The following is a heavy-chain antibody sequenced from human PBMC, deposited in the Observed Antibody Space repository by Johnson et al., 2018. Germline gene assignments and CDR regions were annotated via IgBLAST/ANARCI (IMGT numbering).Heavy chain of an antibody. D-gene: IGHD3-22*01. Sequence: EVQLVQSGGGLVKPGGSLRLSCAASGFTFSNAWMSWVRQAPGKGLEWVGRIKSKTDGGTTDYAAPVKGRFTISRDDSKNTLYLQMNSLKTEDTAVYYCTTGYYYDTSGYYYYYGMDVWGQGTTVSVSS. V-gene: IGHV3-15*01. CDR1: GFTFSNAW. J-gene: IGHJ6*02. CDR2: IKSKTDGGTT. CDR3: TTGYYYDTSGYYYYYGMDV.